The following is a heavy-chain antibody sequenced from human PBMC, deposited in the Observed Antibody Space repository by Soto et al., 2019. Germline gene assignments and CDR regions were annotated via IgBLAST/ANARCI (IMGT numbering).Heavy chain of an antibody. V-gene: IGHV3-7*01. D-gene: IGHD3-10*01. J-gene: IGHJ6*02. CDR2: INQDGGET. Sequence: PGGSLRLSCVASGFIFSSHWMSWVRQAPGNGLEWVAHINQDGGETYYLDSVKGRFTISRDNSRNTLNLQMNSLRAEDTAVYYCARDTARAMVRIYYGMDVWGQGTTVTVSS. CDR1: GFIFSSHW. CDR3: ARDTARAMVRIYYGMDV.